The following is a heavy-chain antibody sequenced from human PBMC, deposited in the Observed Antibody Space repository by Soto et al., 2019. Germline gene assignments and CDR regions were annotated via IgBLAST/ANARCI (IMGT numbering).Heavy chain of an antibody. CDR1: GFTFRNYG. Sequence: QVQLVESGGGVVQPGRSLRLSCAVSGFTFRNYGVYWVRQAPGKGLEWMAVIWYGGSNKYYADSVKGRFTISGDNSKNTLYLQMNSLRVDDTAVYYCARDRGHAFDVWGQGTMVTVSS. V-gene: IGHV3-33*01. J-gene: IGHJ3*01. CDR3: ARDRGHAFDV. CDR2: IWYGGSNK.